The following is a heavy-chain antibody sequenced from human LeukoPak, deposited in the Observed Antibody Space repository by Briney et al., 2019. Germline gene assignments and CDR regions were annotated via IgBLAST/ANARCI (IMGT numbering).Heavy chain of an antibody. J-gene: IGHJ5*02. CDR3: ARQDYGDYGDNWFDP. V-gene: IGHV5-51*01. Sequence: GESLKISCKGSGYSFTSYWIGWVRQVPGKGLEWMGIIYPGDSDTRYSPSFQGQVTISADKSISTAYLQWSSLKASDTAMYYCARQDYGDYGDNWFDPWGQGTLVTVSS. D-gene: IGHD4-17*01. CDR1: GYSFTSYW. CDR2: IYPGDSDT.